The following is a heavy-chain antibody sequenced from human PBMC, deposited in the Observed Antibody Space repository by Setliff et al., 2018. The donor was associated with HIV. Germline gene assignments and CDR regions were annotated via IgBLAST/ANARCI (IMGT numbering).Heavy chain of an antibody. CDR2: IYNPGST. D-gene: IGHD3-16*01. CDR3: ARLRLAVMMSLDYFDL. V-gene: IGHV4-4*09. Sequence: KPSETLFLTCNVSGGSITNFYWSWIRQPPGKGLEWIGYIYNPGSTNFNPSLQSRVSMSVDVSTNQFSLRLTSVTAADTAVYYCARLRLAVMMSLDYFDLWGQGTLVTVSS. J-gene: IGHJ4*02. CDR1: GGSITNFY.